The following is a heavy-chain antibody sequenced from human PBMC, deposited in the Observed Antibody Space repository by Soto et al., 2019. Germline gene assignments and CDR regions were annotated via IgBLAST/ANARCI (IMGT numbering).Heavy chain of an antibody. Sequence: PGESLKISCQGSGYYFTSYWIAWVRQMPGKGLEWMGIIYPADSDIRYNPSFQGQVTISADKSISTAYLQWSSLKASDTAMYYCALSGAYSKGWNADYWGQGTLVTVSS. CDR1: GYYFTSYW. J-gene: IGHJ4*02. D-gene: IGHD6-19*01. CDR2: IYPADSDI. CDR3: ALSGAYSKGWNADY. V-gene: IGHV5-51*01.